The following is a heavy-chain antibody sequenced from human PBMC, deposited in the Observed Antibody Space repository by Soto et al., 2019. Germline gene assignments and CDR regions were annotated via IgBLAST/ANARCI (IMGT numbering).Heavy chain of an antibody. CDR2: IYHSGST. D-gene: IGHD3-10*01. V-gene: IGHV4-4*02. J-gene: IGHJ4*02. Sequence: SETLSLTCAVSGGSIDSRYWWSPVRESPGKGLEWIGEIYHSGSTNYNPSLKSRVTISVDKSKNQFSLNLSSVTAADTAVSYCARDQNGSGNYYTRYFDYWGQGTLVT. CDR3: ARDQNGSGNYYTRYFDY. CDR1: GGSIDSRYW.